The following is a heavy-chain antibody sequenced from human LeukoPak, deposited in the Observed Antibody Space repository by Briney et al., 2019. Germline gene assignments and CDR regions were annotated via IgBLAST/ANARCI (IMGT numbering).Heavy chain of an antibody. Sequence: PSQTLSLTCAVSGGSISSGGYSWSWIRQPPGMGLEWIGYIYHSGSTYYNPSLKSRVTISVDRSKNQFSLKLSSVTAADTAVYYCARVVTGLLEGNWFDPWGQGTLVTVSS. CDR2: IYHSGST. D-gene: IGHD2-21*02. CDR1: GGSISSGGYS. J-gene: IGHJ5*02. CDR3: ARVVTGLLEGNWFDP. V-gene: IGHV4-30-2*01.